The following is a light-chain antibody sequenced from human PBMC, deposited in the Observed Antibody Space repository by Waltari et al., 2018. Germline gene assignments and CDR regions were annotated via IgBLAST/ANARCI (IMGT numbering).Light chain of an antibody. CDR1: QDISSW. Sequence: DIQMTQSPSSVSASVGDRVTITCRASQDISSWLAWYQQKPGKAPKLLIYAASSLKSGVPSRFSGSGSGTDFTLTISSLQPEDFATYYCHQANSPLGTFGQGTKLEIK. CDR2: AAS. V-gene: IGKV1-12*01. J-gene: IGKJ2*02. CDR3: HQANSPLGT.